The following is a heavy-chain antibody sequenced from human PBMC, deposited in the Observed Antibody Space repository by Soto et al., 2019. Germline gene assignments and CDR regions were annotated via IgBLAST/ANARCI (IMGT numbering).Heavy chain of an antibody. Sequence: SETLSLTCTVSGGSVSSGSYYWSWIRQPPGKGLEWIGYIYYSGSTNYNPSLKSRVTISVDTSKNQFSLKLSSVTAADTAVYYCATDRIAAAGTRWFDPWGQGTLVTVSS. J-gene: IGHJ5*02. CDR1: GGSVSSGSYY. CDR2: IYYSGST. V-gene: IGHV4-61*01. D-gene: IGHD6-13*01. CDR3: ATDRIAAAGTRWFDP.